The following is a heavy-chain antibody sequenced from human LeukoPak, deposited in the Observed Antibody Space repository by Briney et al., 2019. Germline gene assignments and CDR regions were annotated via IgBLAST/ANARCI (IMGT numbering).Heavy chain of an antibody. D-gene: IGHD2-8*02. CDR1: GFSLSASGVG. Sequence: SGPTLVKPTQTLTLTCTFSGFSLSASGVGVGWIRQPPGKALEWLALIYWDDDKRYSPSLKSRLTITKDTSKNQVVLTMTNMDPVDTATYYCAHAPTRHWKGGVDHWGQGTLVTVSS. J-gene: IGHJ4*02. CDR2: IYWDDDK. CDR3: AHAPTRHWKGGVDH. V-gene: IGHV2-5*02.